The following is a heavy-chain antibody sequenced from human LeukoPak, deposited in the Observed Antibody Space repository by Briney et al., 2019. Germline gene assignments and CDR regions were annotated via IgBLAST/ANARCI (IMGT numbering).Heavy chain of an antibody. J-gene: IGHJ4*02. CDR2: ISHDGSYE. Sequence: GGSLRLSCAGSGFTFSSFGMHWVRQAPGKGLEWVVVISHDGSYEYYADSMKGRFTISRDTSKNTLYLQMNSLRAEDTAVYYCAKDGLWFGDLTYFDYWGQGVLVTVSS. CDR3: AKDGLWFGDLTYFDY. D-gene: IGHD3-10*01. V-gene: IGHV3-30*18. CDR1: GFTFSSFG.